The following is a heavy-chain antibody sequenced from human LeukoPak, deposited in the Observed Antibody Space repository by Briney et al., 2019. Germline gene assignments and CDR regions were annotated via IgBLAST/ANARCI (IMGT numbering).Heavy chain of an antibody. CDR2: IIPIFGTA. V-gene: IGHV1-69*06. CDR3: ATAKSRLIAAAAKN. D-gene: IGHD6-13*01. CDR1: GGTFSSYA. Sequence: SVKVSCKASGGTFSSYAISWVRQAPGQGLEWMGGIIPIFGTANYAQKFQGRVTITADKSTSTAYMELSSLRSEDTAVYYCATAKSRLIAAAAKNWGQGTLVTVSS. J-gene: IGHJ4*02.